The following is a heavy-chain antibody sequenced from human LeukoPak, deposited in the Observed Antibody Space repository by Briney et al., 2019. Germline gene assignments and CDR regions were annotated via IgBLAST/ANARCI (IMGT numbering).Heavy chain of an antibody. D-gene: IGHD3-22*01. CDR2: INPNSGGT. J-gene: IGHJ4*02. CDR1: GYTFTGYY. Sequence: ASVKVSCKASGYTFTGYYMHWVQQAPGQGLEWMGWINPNSGGTNYAQKFQGRVTMTRDTSISTAYMELSRLRSDDTAVYYCARDPGYYDSSGYFGYWGQGTLVTVSS. CDR3: ARDPGYYDSSGYFGY. V-gene: IGHV1-2*02.